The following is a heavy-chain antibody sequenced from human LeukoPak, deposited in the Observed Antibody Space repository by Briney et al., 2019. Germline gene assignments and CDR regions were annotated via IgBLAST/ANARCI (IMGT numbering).Heavy chain of an antibody. Sequence: PSETLSLTCAVSGASISSYYWDWIRQPPGKGLEWTGYVSYSGSTEYNPSLKGRVTISLDTSKNQFSLKLSSVTAADTAVYYCARGSIATVVTRHFDYWGQGTLVTVSS. CDR1: GASISSYY. D-gene: IGHD4-23*01. CDR2: VSYSGST. CDR3: ARGSIATVVTRHFDY. V-gene: IGHV4-59*12. J-gene: IGHJ4*02.